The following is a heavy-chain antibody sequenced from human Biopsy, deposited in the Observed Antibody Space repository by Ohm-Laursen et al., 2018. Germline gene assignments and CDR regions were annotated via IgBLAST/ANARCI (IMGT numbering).Heavy chain of an antibody. V-gene: IGHV1-69*04. D-gene: IGHD3-10*01. CDR2: IIPILGTV. Sequence: SVKVSCQASGDTFTTSAISWVRQVPGQGLDWMGRIIPILGTVDYGQNFQGRVTIRADTSTTFLELTSLRYDDTAVYYCASGDIGGIGLDVWGLGTTVTVSS. J-gene: IGHJ6*02. CDR1: GDTFTTSA. CDR3: ASGDIGGIGLDV.